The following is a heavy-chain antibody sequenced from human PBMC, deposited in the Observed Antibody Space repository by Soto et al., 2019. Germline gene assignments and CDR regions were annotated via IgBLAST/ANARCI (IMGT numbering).Heavy chain of an antibody. V-gene: IGHV3-73*01. CDR3: TRQKMTTVTTSYYYYYGMDV. J-gene: IGHJ6*02. CDR2: IRSKANSYAT. Sequence: GGSLRLSCAASGFTFSGSAMHWVRQASGKGLEWVGRIRSKANSYATAYAASVKGRLTISRDDSKNTAYLQMNSLKTEDTAVYYCTRQKMTTVTTSYYYYYGMDVWGQGTTVTVSS. D-gene: IGHD4-17*01. CDR1: GFTFSGSA.